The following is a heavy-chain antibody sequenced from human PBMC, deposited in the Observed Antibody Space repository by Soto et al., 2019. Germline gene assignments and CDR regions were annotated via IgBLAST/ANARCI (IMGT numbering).Heavy chain of an antibody. CDR2: IIPIFGTA. CDR3: ARGVEMATILTFGN. D-gene: IGHD5-12*01. Sequence: QVQLVQSGAEVKKPRSSVKVSCKASGGTFSSYAISWVRQAPGQGLEWMGGIIPIFGTANYAQKFQGRVPXXAXEXXSTAYVELSRLRSEDTAVYYCARGVEMATILTFGNWGQGTLVDVSS. V-gene: IGHV1-69*12. J-gene: IGHJ4*02. CDR1: GGTFSSYA.